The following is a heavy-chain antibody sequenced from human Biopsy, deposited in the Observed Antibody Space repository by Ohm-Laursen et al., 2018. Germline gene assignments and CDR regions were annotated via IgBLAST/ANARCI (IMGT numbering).Heavy chain of an antibody. D-gene: IGHD2-15*01. CDR3: AREAIGYQLPCDD. V-gene: IGHV1-69*04. Sequence: SSVKVSCKTSTGTFDSYGVTWVRQAPGQGLEWMGRIIPILRTTTYAPKFQGRVTFTADKSSSTAYLELSSLTSEDMAMFYCAREAIGYQLPCDDWGQGTLVTVSS. CDR2: IIPILRTT. CDR1: TGTFDSYG. J-gene: IGHJ4*02.